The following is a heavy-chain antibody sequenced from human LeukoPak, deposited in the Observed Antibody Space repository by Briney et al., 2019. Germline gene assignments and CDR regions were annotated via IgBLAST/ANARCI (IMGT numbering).Heavy chain of an antibody. J-gene: IGHJ3*02. CDR2: IYPGDSDT. V-gene: IGHV5-51*01. Sequence: GASLQISCKGSGYSFTSYWIGWVRPMPGKGLEWMGLIYPGDSDTKYSPSFQGQVTISADKSISTAYLQWSSLRASDTAMYYCARQPNYFDTRGYLSHAFDIWGQGTMVTVS. CDR1: GYSFTSYW. CDR3: ARQPNYFDTRGYLSHAFDI. D-gene: IGHD3-22*01.